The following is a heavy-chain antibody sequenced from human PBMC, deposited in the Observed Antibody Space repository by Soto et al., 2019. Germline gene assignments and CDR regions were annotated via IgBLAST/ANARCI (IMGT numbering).Heavy chain of an antibody. CDR2: ISGSGGST. Sequence: GGSLRLSCAASGFTFSSYSMSWLRQAPGKGLEWVSAISGSGGSTYYADSVKGRFTISRDNSKNTLYLQMNSLRAEDTAVYYCAKVSYGFWFDPWGQGTLVTVSS. J-gene: IGHJ5*02. CDR1: GFTFSSYS. D-gene: IGHD3-16*02. V-gene: IGHV3-23*01. CDR3: AKVSYGFWFDP.